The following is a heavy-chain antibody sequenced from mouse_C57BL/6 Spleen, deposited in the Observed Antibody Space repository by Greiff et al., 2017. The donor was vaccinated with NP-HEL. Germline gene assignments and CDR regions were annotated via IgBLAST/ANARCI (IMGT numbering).Heavy chain of an antibody. CDR3: ARNPLYYGSSLDY. Sequence: VQLQQSGPGLVQPSQSLSITCTVSGFSLTSYGVHWVRQSPGKGLEWLGVIWSGGSTDYNAAFISRLSISKDNSKSQVFFKMNSLQADDTAIYYCARNPLYYGSSLDYWGQGTTLTVSS. V-gene: IGHV2-2*01. D-gene: IGHD1-1*01. J-gene: IGHJ2*01. CDR1: GFSLTSYG. CDR2: IWSGGST.